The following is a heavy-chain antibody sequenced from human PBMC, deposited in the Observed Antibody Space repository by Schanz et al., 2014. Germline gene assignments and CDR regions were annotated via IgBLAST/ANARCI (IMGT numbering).Heavy chain of an antibody. CDR3: ARDGDPFYHNYYMDV. CDR2: IDGKSTTV. D-gene: IGHD4-17*01. Sequence: EADLVESGGGLIQRGESLRLSCSASGFSFSSYSMNWVRQAPGKGLEWLSYIDGKSTTVYYADSVKGRFTVSRDNARKSLYLHKNTLRAEDTAVYYCARDGDPFYHNYYMDVWGKGTTVTVSS. J-gene: IGHJ6*03. CDR1: GFSFSSYS. V-gene: IGHV3-48*01.